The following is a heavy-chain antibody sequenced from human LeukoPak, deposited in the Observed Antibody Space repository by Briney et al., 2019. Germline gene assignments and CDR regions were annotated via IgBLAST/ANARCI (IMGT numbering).Heavy chain of an antibody. J-gene: IGHJ4*02. CDR2: INHSGST. D-gene: IGHD3-16*01. CDR1: GGSFSGYY. CDR3: ARGRYVWGSYVPPPILDY. V-gene: IGHV4-34*01. Sequence: KASETLSLTCAVYGGSFSGYYWSWIRQPPGKGLEWIGEINHSGSTNYNPSLKSRVTISVDTSKNQFSLKLSSVTAADTAVYYCARGRYVWGSYVPPPILDYWGQGTLVTVSS.